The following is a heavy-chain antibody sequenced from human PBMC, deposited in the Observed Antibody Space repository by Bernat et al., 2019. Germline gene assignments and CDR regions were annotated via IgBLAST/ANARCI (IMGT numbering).Heavy chain of an antibody. V-gene: IGHV3-33*01. D-gene: IGHD5-24*01. J-gene: IGHJ3*02. Sequence: QVQLVESGGGVVQPGRSLRLSCAASGFTFRTYGMHWVRQTPGTVPEWVAVIWYDGSHKEYADSVKGRFTSSRDNYKNTVYLEVNSLRAEDTAVYYGARGRGVRTTYDASDIWGQGTMVSVSS. CDR3: ARGRGVRTTYDASDI. CDR1: GFTFRTYG. CDR2: IWYDGSHK.